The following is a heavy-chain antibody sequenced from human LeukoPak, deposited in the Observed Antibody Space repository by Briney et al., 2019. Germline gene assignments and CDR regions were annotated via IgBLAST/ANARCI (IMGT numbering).Heavy chain of an antibody. CDR1: GGSISSSSYY. CDR2: IYYSGST. J-gene: IGHJ4*02. D-gene: IGHD6-19*01. V-gene: IGHV4-39*07. Sequence: SETLSLTCTVSGGSISSSSYYWGWIRQPPGKGLEWIGSIYYSGSTYYNPSLKSRVTISVDTSKNQFSLKLSSVTAADTAVYYCASVASGWIDYWGQGTLVTVSS. CDR3: ASVASGWIDY.